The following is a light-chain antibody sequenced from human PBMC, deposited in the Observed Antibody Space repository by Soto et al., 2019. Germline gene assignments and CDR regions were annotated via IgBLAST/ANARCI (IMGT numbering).Light chain of an antibody. CDR3: QQYGSSPFS. Sequence: EIVMTQSPATLSVSPGERATLSCRASQSVSSDLAWYQHKPGQAPRLLIYGASTRATGIPVRFSGSGSGTDFTLTISRLEPEDFAVYYCQQYGSSPFSFGGGTKVDIK. J-gene: IGKJ4*01. CDR1: QSVSSD. CDR2: GAS. V-gene: IGKV3-20*01.